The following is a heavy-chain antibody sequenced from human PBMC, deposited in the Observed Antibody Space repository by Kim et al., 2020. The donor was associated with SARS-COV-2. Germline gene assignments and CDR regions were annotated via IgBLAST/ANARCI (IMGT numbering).Heavy chain of an antibody. CDR1: GGSISSSSYY. J-gene: IGHJ4*02. D-gene: IGHD1-26*01. CDR2: IYYSGST. V-gene: IGHV4-39*02. CDR3: AREDRVPAAMIVGATTADY. Sequence: SETLSLTCTVSGGSISSSSYYWGWIRQPPGKGLEWIGSIYYSGSTYYNPSLKSRVTISVDTSKNQFSLKLSSVTAADTAVYYCAREDRVPAAMIVGATTADYWGQGTLVTVSS.